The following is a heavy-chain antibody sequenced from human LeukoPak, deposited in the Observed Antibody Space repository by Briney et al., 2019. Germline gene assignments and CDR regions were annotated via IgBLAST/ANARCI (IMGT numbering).Heavy chain of an antibody. Sequence: SETLSLTCTVSGGSISSYYWSWIRQPPGKGLEWIGSIYYSGSTYYNPSLKSRVTISVDTSKNQFSLKLSSVTAADTAVYYCARGSCSSTSCSSRGNWFDPWGQGTLVTVSS. V-gene: IGHV4-59*05. J-gene: IGHJ5*02. CDR3: ARGSCSSTSCSSRGNWFDP. CDR1: GGSISSYY. D-gene: IGHD2-2*01. CDR2: IYYSGST.